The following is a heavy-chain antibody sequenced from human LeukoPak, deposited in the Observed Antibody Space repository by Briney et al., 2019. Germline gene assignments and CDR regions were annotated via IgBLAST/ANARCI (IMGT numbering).Heavy chain of an antibody. CDR2: INHSGST. J-gene: IGHJ6*02. Sequence: SETLSLTCAVYGGSFSGYYWSWVRQPPGKGLEWIGDINHSGSTNYNPSLKSRVTISVDTPKSQFSLKLSSVTAADTAVYYCARSKGSYYYYGMDVWGQGTTVTVSS. D-gene: IGHD2-15*01. CDR1: GGSFSGYY. CDR3: ARSKGSYYYYGMDV. V-gene: IGHV4-34*01.